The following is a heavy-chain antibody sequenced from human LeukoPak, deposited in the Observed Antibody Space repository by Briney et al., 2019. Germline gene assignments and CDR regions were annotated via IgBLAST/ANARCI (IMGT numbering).Heavy chain of an antibody. Sequence: SQTLSLTCTVSGGSISSSSYYWGWIRQPPGKGLEWIGSIYYSGSTYYNPSLKSRVTISVDTSKNQFSLKLSSVTAADTAVYYCATHSSDSSWYVGYFQHWGQGTLVTVSS. CDR1: GGSISSSSYY. CDR2: IYYSGST. J-gene: IGHJ1*01. D-gene: IGHD6-13*01. CDR3: ATHSSDSSWYVGYFQH. V-gene: IGHV4-39*01.